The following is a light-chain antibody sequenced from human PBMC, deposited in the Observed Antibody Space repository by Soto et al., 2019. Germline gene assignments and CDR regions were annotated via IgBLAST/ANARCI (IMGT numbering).Light chain of an antibody. CDR1: SGSIASNY. Sequence: NFMLTQPHSVSKSPGKTVTISCTRSSGSIASNYVQWYQQRPGSSPPTVIYEDNQRPSGVPDRFSGSIDSSSNSASLTISGLKTEDEADYYCQSYDSSNQVFGGGTKVTVL. V-gene: IGLV6-57*01. CDR2: EDN. CDR3: QSYDSSNQV. J-gene: IGLJ3*02.